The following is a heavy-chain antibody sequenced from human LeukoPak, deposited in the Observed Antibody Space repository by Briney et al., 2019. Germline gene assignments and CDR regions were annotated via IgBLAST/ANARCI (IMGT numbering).Heavy chain of an antibody. CDR3: ARWGRNFDDWFDP. CDR2: ISAYNGNT. V-gene: IGHV1-18*01. J-gene: IGHJ5*02. Sequence: ASVKVSCKASGYTFTNYGVIWVRHAPGQGLEWMGWISAYNGNTNYAQTLQGRVTMTTDTSTTTAYMELRSLNSDDSAVYYCARWGRNFDDWFDPWGQGTLVTVSS. D-gene: IGHD3-9*01. CDR1: GYTFTNYG.